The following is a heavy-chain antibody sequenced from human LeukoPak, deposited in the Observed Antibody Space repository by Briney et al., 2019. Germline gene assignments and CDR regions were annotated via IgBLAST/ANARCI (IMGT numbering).Heavy chain of an antibody. CDR3: ARASYYGSSFDY. CDR2: IYYSGST. V-gene: IGHV4-59*01. J-gene: IGHJ4*02. D-gene: IGHD3-10*01. CDR1: GGSISSYY. Sequence: SETLSLTCTVSGGSISSYYWSWIRQPPGKGLEWIGYIYYSGSTNYNPSLKSRVTISVDTSKNQFSLKLSSMTAADTAVYYCARASYYGSSFDYWGQGTLVTVSS.